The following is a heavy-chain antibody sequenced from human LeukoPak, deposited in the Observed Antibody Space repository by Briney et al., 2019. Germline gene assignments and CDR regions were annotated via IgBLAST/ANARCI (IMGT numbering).Heavy chain of an antibody. CDR2: INPNSGGT. Sequence: GASVKVSCKASGYTFTGYYMHWVRQAPGQGLEWMGWINPNSGGTYYAQKFQGRVTMTRDTSISTAYMDLSRLTSDDTAVYYCAPTATYSSGWFYFDYWGQGTLVTASS. CDR3: APTATYSSGWFYFDY. CDR1: GYTFTGYY. D-gene: IGHD6-19*01. J-gene: IGHJ4*02. V-gene: IGHV1-2*02.